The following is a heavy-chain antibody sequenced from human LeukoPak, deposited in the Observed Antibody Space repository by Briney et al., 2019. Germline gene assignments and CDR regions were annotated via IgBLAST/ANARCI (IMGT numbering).Heavy chain of an antibody. D-gene: IGHD1-26*01. Sequence: TGGSLRLSCAASGFTFSSYWMHWVRQAPGKGLVWVSRINSDGSSTSYADSVKGRFTISRDNAKNTLYLQMNSLRAEDTAVYYCARFLSGSYSGTVFDIWGQGTMVTVSS. CDR1: GFTFSSYW. J-gene: IGHJ3*02. CDR2: INSDGSST. V-gene: IGHV3-74*01. CDR3: ARFLSGSYSGTVFDI.